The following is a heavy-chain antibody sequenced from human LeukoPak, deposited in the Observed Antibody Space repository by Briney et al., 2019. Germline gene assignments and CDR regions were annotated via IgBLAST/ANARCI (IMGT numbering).Heavy chain of an antibody. Sequence: GRSLRLSCAASGFTFSSFGMHWVRQAPGKGLEWVAVISDVGGNTDYADSVKGRFTISRDSSKNTLFLQMNSLRAEDTAVYYCARDPSNSGTYYVLDYWGQGALVTVSS. CDR2: ISDVGGNT. J-gene: IGHJ4*02. V-gene: IGHV3-30*03. CDR3: ARDPSNSGTYYVLDY. CDR1: GFTFSSFG. D-gene: IGHD3-16*01.